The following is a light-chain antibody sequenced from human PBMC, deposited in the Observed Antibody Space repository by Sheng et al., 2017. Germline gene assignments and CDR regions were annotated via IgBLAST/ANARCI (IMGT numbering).Light chain of an antibody. CDR3: EQYDELPPWT. CDR2: KAS. J-gene: IGKJ1*01. Sequence: DIQMTQSPSTLSASVGDRVTITCRASQSISSWLAWYQQKPGKAPKLLIYKASTLEGGVPSRFSGSGSGTEFTLTISSLQSEDFAVYYCEQYDELPPWTFGQGTRVEVK. CDR1: QSISSW. V-gene: IGKV1-5*03.